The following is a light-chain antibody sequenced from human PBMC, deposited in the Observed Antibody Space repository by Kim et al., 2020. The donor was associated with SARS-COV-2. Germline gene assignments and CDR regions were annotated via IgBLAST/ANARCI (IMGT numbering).Light chain of an antibody. CDR3: QQDNDWPYT. Sequence: EIVPPPPPATLSVSPAESVTLSCRASQTVRSNLAWYQQKPGQAPRLLIYGASVRATTVPARFTGSGSGTEFTLTFSSLQSEDFAVYYCQQDNDWPYTFGQGTKLEI. V-gene: IGKV3-15*01. J-gene: IGKJ2*01. CDR2: GAS. CDR1: QTVRSN.